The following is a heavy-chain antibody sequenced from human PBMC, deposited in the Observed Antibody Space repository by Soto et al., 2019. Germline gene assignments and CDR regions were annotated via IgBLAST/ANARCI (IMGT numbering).Heavy chain of an antibody. CDR1: GDNFTTYR. Sequence: PGASVNSSCKGSGDNFTTYRIGSVRQMPGKGLEWMGIIYPADSDTRYSPSFQGQVTISADKSISTAYLQWSSRKASDTAMYYCARWGAVAGRGRNYFDYWGQGTLVTVSS. J-gene: IGHJ4*02. CDR2: IYPADSDT. V-gene: IGHV5-51*01. D-gene: IGHD6-19*01. CDR3: ARWGAVAGRGRNYFDY.